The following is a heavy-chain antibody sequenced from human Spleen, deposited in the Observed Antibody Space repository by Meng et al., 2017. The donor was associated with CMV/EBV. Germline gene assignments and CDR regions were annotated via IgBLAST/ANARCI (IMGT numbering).Heavy chain of an antibody. D-gene: IGHD3-10*01. CDR2: ISHIYGRA. V-gene: IGHV1-69*05. CDR1: FNSYA. CDR3: ARGGPEAGGEMPTRGFDH. J-gene: IGHJ4*02. Sequence: FNSYALGWVRQARGQGLEWMGGISHIYGRANYAQKWQGRVTITTDEATTTAYMELSSMRSEDTAVYYCARGGPEAGGEMPTRGFDHWGPGTLVTVSS.